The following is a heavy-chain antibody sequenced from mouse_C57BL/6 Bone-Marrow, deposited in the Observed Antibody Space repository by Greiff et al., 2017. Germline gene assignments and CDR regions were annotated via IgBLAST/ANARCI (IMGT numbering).Heavy chain of an antibody. D-gene: IGHD1-1*01. J-gene: IGHJ3*01. Sequence: QVQLKQPGAELVKPGASVKLSCKASGYTFTSYWMQWVKQRPGQGLEWIGEIDPSDSYTNYNQKFKGTATLTVDTSSSTAYMQLSSLTSEDSAVYYCAREGITTVVATPPWFAYWGQGTLVTVSA. CDR2: IDPSDSYT. CDR1: GYTFTSYW. V-gene: IGHV1-50*01. CDR3: AREGITTVVATPPWFAY.